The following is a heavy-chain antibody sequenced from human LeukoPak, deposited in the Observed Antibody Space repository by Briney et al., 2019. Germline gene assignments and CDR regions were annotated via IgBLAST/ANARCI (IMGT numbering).Heavy chain of an antibody. D-gene: IGHD3-3*01. V-gene: IGHV3-30-3*01. CDR1: GFTFSYYT. Sequence: GRSLRLSCAASGFTFSYYTMHWVRQAPGKGLEWVAVISYDGSNKYYADSVKGRFTISRDNSKNTLYLQMNSLRAEDTAVYYCARDLRFLDPLDYWGQGTLVTVSS. CDR2: ISYDGSNK. J-gene: IGHJ4*02. CDR3: ARDLRFLDPLDY.